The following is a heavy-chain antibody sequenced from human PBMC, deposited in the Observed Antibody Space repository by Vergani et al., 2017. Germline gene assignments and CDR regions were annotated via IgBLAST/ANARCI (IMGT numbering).Heavy chain of an antibody. CDR3: ARDREYSSSWYGWFDP. CDR2: IIPIFGTA. V-gene: IGHV1-69*13. D-gene: IGHD6-13*01. CDR1: GGTFSSYA. J-gene: IGHJ5*02. Sequence: QVQLVQSGAEVKKPGSSVKVSCKASGGTFSSYAISWVRQAPGQGLEWMGRIIPIFGTANYAQKFQGRVTITADESTSAAYMELSSLRSEDTAVYYCARDREYSSSWYGWFDPWGQRTLVIVSS.